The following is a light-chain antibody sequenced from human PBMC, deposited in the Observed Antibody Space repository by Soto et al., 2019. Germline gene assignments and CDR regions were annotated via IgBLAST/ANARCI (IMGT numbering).Light chain of an antibody. Sequence: DIVMIQSPDSLAVSLGERATINCKSSQSVSYSSNSQNYLAWFQQKPGQPPQLLIYWASTRESGVPDRFSGSGSGTDFTLTISSLQADDVAVYYCQQYYTTPFTFGVGTKVEIK. J-gene: IGKJ4*01. V-gene: IGKV4-1*01. CDR2: WAS. CDR1: QSVSYSSNSQNY. CDR3: QQYYTTPFT.